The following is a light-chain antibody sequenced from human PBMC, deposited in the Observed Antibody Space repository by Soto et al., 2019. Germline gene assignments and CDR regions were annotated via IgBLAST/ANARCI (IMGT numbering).Light chain of an antibody. CDR3: SSYAGSNNFV. V-gene: IGLV2-8*01. CDR1: SSDVGGYNY. Sequence: QSVLTQPPSASGSPGQSVTISCTGISSDVGGYNYVSWYQQHPGKAPKLMIYEVSKRPSGVPDRFSGSESGNTASLTVSGLRAEDEADYYCSSYAGSNNFVFGTGTKVTVL. J-gene: IGLJ1*01. CDR2: EVS.